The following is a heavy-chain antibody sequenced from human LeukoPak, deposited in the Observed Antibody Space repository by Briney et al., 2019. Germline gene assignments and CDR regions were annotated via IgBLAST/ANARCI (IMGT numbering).Heavy chain of an antibody. V-gene: IGHV1-2*06. CDR2: INPNSGGT. D-gene: IGHD3-3*01. CDR1: GYTFTGYY. CDR3: ARDKIPDYYYDFWSGSLKAFDP. J-gene: IGHJ5*02. Sequence: ASVKVSCKASGYTFTGYYMHWVRQAPEQGLEWMGRINPNSGGTNYAQKFQGRVTMTRDTSISTAYMELSRLRSDDTAVYYCARDKIPDYYYDFWSGSLKAFDPWGQGTLVTVSS.